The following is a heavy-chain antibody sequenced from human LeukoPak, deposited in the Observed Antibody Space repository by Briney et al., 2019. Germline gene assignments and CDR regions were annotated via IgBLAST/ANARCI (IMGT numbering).Heavy chain of an antibody. Sequence: GGSLRLSCAASGFTFSSYSMNWVRQAPGKGLEWVSSISSTNSYIDYADSVKGRFTISRDNAKSTLYLQMNSLRAEDTAVYYCATDDYRGLGYWGQGTLVTVSS. D-gene: IGHD4-11*01. V-gene: IGHV3-21*01. CDR2: ISSTNSYI. CDR3: ATDDYRGLGY. J-gene: IGHJ4*02. CDR1: GFTFSSYS.